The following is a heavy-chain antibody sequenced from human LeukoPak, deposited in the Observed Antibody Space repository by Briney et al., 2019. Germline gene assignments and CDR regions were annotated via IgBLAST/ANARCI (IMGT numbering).Heavy chain of an antibody. Sequence: SETLSLTCAVYGGSFSGYYWSWIRQPPGKGLEWIGEINHSGSTNYNPSLKSRVTISVDTSKNQFSLKLSSVTAADTAVYYCARGPGVWGQGTLATVSS. CDR3: ARGPGV. CDR1: GGSFSGYY. V-gene: IGHV4-34*01. J-gene: IGHJ4*02. CDR2: INHSGST.